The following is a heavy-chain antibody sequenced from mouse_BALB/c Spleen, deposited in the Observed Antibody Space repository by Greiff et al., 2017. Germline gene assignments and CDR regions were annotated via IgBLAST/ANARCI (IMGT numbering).Heavy chain of an antibody. D-gene: IGHD2-4*01. CDR2: IDPANGNT. Sequence: EVQLQQSGAELVKPGASVKLSCTASGFNIQDTYMHWVKQRPEQGLEWIGRIDPANGNTKYDPKFQGKATITADTSSNTAYLQLSSLTSEDTAVYYCARDDYDAGGYWGQGTTLTVSS. CDR3: ARDDYDAGGY. J-gene: IGHJ2*01. V-gene: IGHV14-3*02. CDR1: GFNIQDTY.